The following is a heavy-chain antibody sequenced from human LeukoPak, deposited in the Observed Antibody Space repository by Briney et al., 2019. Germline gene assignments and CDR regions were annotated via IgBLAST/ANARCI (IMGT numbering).Heavy chain of an antibody. J-gene: IGHJ5*02. D-gene: IGHD3-10*01. CDR1: GFTFSSYE. Sequence: GGSLRLSCAASGFTFSSYEMNWVRQAPGKGLEWVSYISSSGSTIYYADSVKGRFTISRDNAENSLYLQMNSLRAEDTAVYYCARVWLRSIGVHPWGQGTLVTVSS. CDR3: ARVWLRSIGVHP. CDR2: ISSSGSTI. V-gene: IGHV3-48*03.